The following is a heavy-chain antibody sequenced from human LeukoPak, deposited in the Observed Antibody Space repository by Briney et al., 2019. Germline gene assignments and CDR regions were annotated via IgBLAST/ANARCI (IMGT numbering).Heavy chain of an antibody. J-gene: IGHJ2*01. V-gene: IGHV4-59*01. CDR1: GGSISSYY. CDR3: AGFLGGYNSRYWYFDL. CDR2: IYYSGST. Sequence: SETLSLTCTVSGGSISSYYWSWIRQPPGKGLEWIGYIYYSGSTNYNPSLKSRVTISVDTSKNQFSLKLSSVTAADTAVYYCAGFLGGYNSRYWYFDLWGRGTLVTVSS. D-gene: IGHD3-3*01.